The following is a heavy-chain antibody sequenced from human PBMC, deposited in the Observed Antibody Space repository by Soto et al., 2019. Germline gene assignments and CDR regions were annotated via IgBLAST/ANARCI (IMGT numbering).Heavy chain of an antibody. D-gene: IGHD3-22*01. V-gene: IGHV1-24*01. J-gene: IGHJ4*02. CDR3: ATLPRYYYDRRTVDY. CDR2: FDPEDGET. Sequence: ASVKVSCKVSGYTLTELSMHWVRQAPGKGLEWMGGFDPEDGETIYAQKFQGRVTMTEDTSTDTAYMELSSLRSEDTAVYYCATLPRYYYDRRTVDYWGQGTLVTVSS. CDR1: GYTLTELS.